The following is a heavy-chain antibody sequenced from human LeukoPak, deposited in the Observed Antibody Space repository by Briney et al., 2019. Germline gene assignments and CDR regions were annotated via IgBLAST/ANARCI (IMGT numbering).Heavy chain of an antibody. V-gene: IGHV4-31*03. CDR1: GGSISSGGYY. CDR3: ARETPMADPYYFDY. CDR2: IYYSGST. Sequence: PSETLSLTCTVSGGSISSGGYYWSWIRQHPGKGLEWIGYIYYSGSTYYSPSLKSRVTISVDTSKNQFSLKLSSVTAADTAVYYCARETPMADPYYFDYWGQGTLVTVSS. J-gene: IGHJ4*02. D-gene: IGHD5-24*01.